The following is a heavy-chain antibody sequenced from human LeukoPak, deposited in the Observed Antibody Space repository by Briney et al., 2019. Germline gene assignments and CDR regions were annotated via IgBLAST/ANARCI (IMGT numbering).Heavy chain of an antibody. V-gene: IGHV3-23*01. Sequence: GRSLRLSCAASGFTFSSYAMSWVRQAPGKGLEWVSAISGSGGSTYYADSVKGRFTISRDNSKNTLYLQMNSLRAEDTAVYYCAKGTYSGSYYFDYWGQGTLVTVSS. J-gene: IGHJ4*02. CDR1: GFTFSSYA. CDR2: ISGSGGST. D-gene: IGHD1-26*01. CDR3: AKGTYSGSYYFDY.